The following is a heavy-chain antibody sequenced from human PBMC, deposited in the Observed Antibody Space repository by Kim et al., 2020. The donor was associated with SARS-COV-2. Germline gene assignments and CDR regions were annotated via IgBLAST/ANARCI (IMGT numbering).Heavy chain of an antibody. D-gene: IGHD2-2*01. Sequence: GGSLRLSCSASGFTFSSYAMHWVRQAPGKGLEYVSAISSNGGSTYYADSVKGRFTISRDNSKNTLYLQMSSLRAEDTAVYYCVKSGYCSSTSCSRFDPWGQGTLVTVSS. J-gene: IGHJ5*02. CDR1: GFTFSSYA. CDR3: VKSGYCSSTSCSRFDP. V-gene: IGHV3-64D*06. CDR2: ISSNGGST.